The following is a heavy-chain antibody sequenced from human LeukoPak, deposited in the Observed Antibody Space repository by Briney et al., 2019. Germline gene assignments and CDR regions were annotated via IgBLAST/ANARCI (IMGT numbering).Heavy chain of an antibody. CDR1: GYTFTDYY. V-gene: IGHV1-2*02. CDR2: INPNSGGT. Sequence: GASVKVSCKASGYTFTDYYIHWVRQAPGEGLEWMGWINPNSGGTNYAQRFQGRVSMTRDTSISTTYMELRSLRSDDTAVYYCAPTSSSLYYFDYWGQGTLVTVSS. CDR3: APTSSSLYYFDY. J-gene: IGHJ4*02. D-gene: IGHD6-6*01.